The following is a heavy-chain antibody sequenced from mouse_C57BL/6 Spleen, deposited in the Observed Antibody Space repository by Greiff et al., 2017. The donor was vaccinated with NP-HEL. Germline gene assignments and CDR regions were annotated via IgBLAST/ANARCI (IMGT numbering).Heavy chain of an antibody. D-gene: IGHD1-1*01. J-gene: IGHJ1*03. V-gene: IGHV8-12*01. CDR2: IYWDDDK. CDR3: ALRAGGPLFITTVVATPWYFDV. Sequence: QVTLKVSGPGILQSSQTLSLTCSFSGFSLSTSGMGVSWIRQPSGKGLEWLAHIYWDDDKRYNPSLKSRLTISKDTSRNQVFLKITSVDTADTATYYCALRAGGPLFITTVVATPWYFDVWGTGTTVTVSS. CDR1: GFSLSTSGMG.